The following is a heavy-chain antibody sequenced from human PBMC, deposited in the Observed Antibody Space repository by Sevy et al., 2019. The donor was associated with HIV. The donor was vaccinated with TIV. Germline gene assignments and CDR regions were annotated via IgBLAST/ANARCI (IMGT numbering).Heavy chain of an antibody. CDR1: GGSISSYY. Sequence: SETLSLTCTVSGGSISSYYWSWIRQPAGKGLEWIGRIYTSGSTNYNPSLKSRVTMSVDTSKNQFSLKLSSVTAADTAGYYCARDYSSSWYIQGNAFDIWGQGTMVTVSS. D-gene: IGHD6-13*01. V-gene: IGHV4-4*07. CDR2: IYTSGST. CDR3: ARDYSSSWYIQGNAFDI. J-gene: IGHJ3*02.